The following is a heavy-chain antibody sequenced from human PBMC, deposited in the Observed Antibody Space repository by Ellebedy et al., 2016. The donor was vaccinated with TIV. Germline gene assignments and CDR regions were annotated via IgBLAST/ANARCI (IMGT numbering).Heavy chain of an antibody. CDR3: ARSVPQLVHLDYFDY. J-gene: IGHJ4*02. D-gene: IGHD6-13*01. CDR1: GGSFSGYY. Sequence: SETLSLXXAVYGGSFSGYYWSWIRQPPGKGLEWIGEINHSGSTNYNPSLKSRVTISVDTSKNQFSLKLSSVTAADTAVYYCARSVPQLVHLDYFDYWGQGTLVTVSS. CDR2: INHSGST. V-gene: IGHV4-34*01.